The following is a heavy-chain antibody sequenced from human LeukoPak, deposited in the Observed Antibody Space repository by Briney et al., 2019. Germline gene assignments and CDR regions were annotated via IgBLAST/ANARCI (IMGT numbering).Heavy chain of an antibody. CDR2: ISSNGGST. CDR1: GFTFSSYA. V-gene: IGHV3-64*01. Sequence: QTGGSLRLSCAASGFTFSSYAMHWVRQAPGKGLEYVSAISSNGGSTYYANSVKGRFTISRDNSKNTLYLQMGSLRAEDMAVYYCARGVYCGGDCIDPWGQGTLVTVSS. J-gene: IGHJ5*02. CDR3: ARGVYCGGDCIDP. D-gene: IGHD2-21*02.